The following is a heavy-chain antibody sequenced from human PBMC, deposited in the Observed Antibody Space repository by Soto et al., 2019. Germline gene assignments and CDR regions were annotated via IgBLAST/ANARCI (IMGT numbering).Heavy chain of an antibody. V-gene: IGHV4-4*02. J-gene: IGHJ4*02. CDR1: GASITGTNW. D-gene: IGHD2-21*02. Sequence: QVQLVESGPGLVKPSGTLSLTCAVSGASITGTNWWVWVRQPPGKGLEWIGEIYYTGSASYNPSLNGRVTMSVDMSENQFSLRLTSVTAADTAFYYCVTRLHGSGGNFVSDYWGLGTLVTVSS. CDR2: IYYTGSA. CDR3: VTRLHGSGGNFVSDY.